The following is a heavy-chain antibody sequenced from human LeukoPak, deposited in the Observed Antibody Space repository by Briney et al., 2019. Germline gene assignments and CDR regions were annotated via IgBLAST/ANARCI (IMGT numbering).Heavy chain of an antibody. CDR1: GFTFSSHA. D-gene: IGHD3-3*01. Sequence: LPGGSLRLSCTASGFTFSSHAMAWVRQAPGKGLEWVSVIGGAGGSTYYADSVKGRFSISRDNSKNTVYLQMNNLRADDTAVYYCARDPGVVAFRYLDYWGQGTLVAVSS. CDR3: ARDPGVVAFRYLDY. CDR2: IGGAGGST. V-gene: IGHV3-23*01. J-gene: IGHJ4*02.